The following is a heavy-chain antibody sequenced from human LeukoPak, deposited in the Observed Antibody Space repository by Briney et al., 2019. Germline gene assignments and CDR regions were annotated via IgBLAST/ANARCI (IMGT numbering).Heavy chain of an antibody. V-gene: IGHV3-9*01. CDR3: ARSGGLQKFDY. D-gene: IGHD4-11*01. Sequence: GRSLRLSCAASGFTFDDYAMHWVRQAPGKGLEWVSGISWNSGSIGYADSVKGRFTISRDTSKNTLYLQMNSLRTEDTAVYYCARSGGLQKFDYWGQGTLVTVSS. CDR1: GFTFDDYA. J-gene: IGHJ4*02. CDR2: ISWNSGSI.